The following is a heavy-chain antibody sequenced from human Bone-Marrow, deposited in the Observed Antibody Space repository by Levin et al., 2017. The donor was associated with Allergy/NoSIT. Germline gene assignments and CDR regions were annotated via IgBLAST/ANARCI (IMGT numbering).Heavy chain of an antibody. Sequence: LSLTCAASGFTFSSYGMHWVRQAPGKGLEWVAVIWFDGTNKYYADSMKGRFTISRDNSKNTLYLQMNSLRAEDTAVYYCASAVDYGLGSSFDYWGQGTLVTVSS. CDR3: ASAVDYGLGSSFDY. CDR1: GFTFSSYG. V-gene: IGHV3-33*01. J-gene: IGHJ4*02. CDR2: IWFDGTNK. D-gene: IGHD3-10*01.